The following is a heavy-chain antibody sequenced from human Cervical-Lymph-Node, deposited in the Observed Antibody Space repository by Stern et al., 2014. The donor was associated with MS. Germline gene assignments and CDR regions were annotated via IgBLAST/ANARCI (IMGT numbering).Heavy chain of an antibody. J-gene: IGHJ4*02. CDR1: GIAFSGYA. D-gene: IGHD6-13*01. CDR3: ARQDQRLVTFDN. CDR2: ISYDGTSI. V-gene: IGHV3-30*04. Sequence: VQLVESGGRVVQPGRSLRLSCAASGIAFSGYAMHWVRQAPGKGLEWVAFISYDGTSIYYTGSVRGRFTISRDNSKTTLYLQLSSLRPEDTAVYYCARQDQRLVTFDNWGQGTLVTVSS.